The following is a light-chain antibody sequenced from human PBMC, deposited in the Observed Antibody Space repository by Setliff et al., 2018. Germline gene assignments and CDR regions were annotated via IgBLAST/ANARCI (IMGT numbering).Light chain of an antibody. CDR1: SSDVGSYDL. J-gene: IGLJ1*01. CDR2: GVS. CDR3: NAYASDTTYV. Sequence: QSALTQPASVSGSPGQSITISCSGTSSDVGSYDLVSWYQQHPGKAPKLIIYGVSDRPPGVSSRFSGSKSGNTAYLTISGLQTEDEAEYYCNAYASDTTYVFGSGTRSPS. V-gene: IGLV2-14*03.